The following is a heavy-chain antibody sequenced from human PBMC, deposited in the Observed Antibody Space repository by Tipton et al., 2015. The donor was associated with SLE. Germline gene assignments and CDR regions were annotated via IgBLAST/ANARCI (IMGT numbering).Heavy chain of an antibody. J-gene: IGHJ4*02. CDR1: GYISGDYA. V-gene: IGHV3-49*04. Sequence: SLRLSCTASGYISGDYAMSWVRQAPGKGLEWVGHIKDKAHGGTTEYAASVKGRFTISRNDSKSIAYLQMNSLKTEDTAVYYCTSPLDWGQGTLVTVSS. CDR2: IKDKAHGGTT. CDR3: TSPLD.